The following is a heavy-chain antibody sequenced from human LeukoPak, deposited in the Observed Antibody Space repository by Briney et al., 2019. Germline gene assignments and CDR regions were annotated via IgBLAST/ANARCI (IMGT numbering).Heavy chain of an antibody. CDR1: GFTFSSYA. V-gene: IGHV3-64D*06. CDR2: ISSNGGST. J-gene: IGHJ5*02. D-gene: IGHD6-19*01. CDR3: VKDKRIAVAGTRNWFDP. Sequence: GGSLRLSCSASGFTFSSYAMHWVRQAPGKGLEYVSAISSNGGSTYYADPVKGRFTISRDNSKNTLYLQMSSLRAEDTAVYYCVKDKRIAVAGTRNWFDPWGQGTLVTVSS.